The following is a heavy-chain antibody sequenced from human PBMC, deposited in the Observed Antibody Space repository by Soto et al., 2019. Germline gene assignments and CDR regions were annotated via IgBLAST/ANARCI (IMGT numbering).Heavy chain of an antibody. CDR2: SNAGNGNT. CDR3: ARDGQLWLTHIDY. J-gene: IGHJ4*02. V-gene: IGHV1-3*01. D-gene: IGHD5-18*01. CDR1: GYTFTSYA. Sequence: QVQLVQSGAGVKKPGASVKVSCKASGYTFTSYAMHWVRQAPGQRLEWMGWSNAGNGNTKYSQKFQGRVTITRDTSASTAYMELSSLRSEDTAVYYCARDGQLWLTHIDYWGQGTLVTVSS.